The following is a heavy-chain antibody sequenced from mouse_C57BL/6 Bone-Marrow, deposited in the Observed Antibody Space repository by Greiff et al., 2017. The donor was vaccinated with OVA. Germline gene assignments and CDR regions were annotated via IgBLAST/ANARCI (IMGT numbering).Heavy chain of an antibody. Sequence: VQLKESGAELVRPGASVKLSCTASGFNIKDDYMHWVKQRPEQGLEWIGWIDPENGDTAYASKFQGKATITADTSSNKAYLQLSSLTPEDTAAYYCTTASPSYDSSHWYFDVWGTGTTVTVSS. CDR2: IDPENGDT. J-gene: IGHJ1*03. CDR3: TTASPSYDSSHWYFDV. D-gene: IGHD1-1*01. V-gene: IGHV14-4*01. CDR1: GFNIKDDY.